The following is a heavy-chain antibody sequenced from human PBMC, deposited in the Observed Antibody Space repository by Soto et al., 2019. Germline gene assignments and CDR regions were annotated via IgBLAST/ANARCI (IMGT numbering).Heavy chain of an antibody. CDR2: IDPSDSYT. CDR1: GYSFTSYW. D-gene: IGHD1-1*01. CDR3: ARRNPTGGYY. V-gene: IGHV5-10-1*01. Sequence: GESLKISCKGSGYSFTSYWISCVRQMPWKGLEWMGMIDPSDSYTNYSPSFQGHVTISADKSISTAYLQWSSLKASDTAMYYCARRNPTGGYYWGQGTMVTVSS. J-gene: IGHJ4*02.